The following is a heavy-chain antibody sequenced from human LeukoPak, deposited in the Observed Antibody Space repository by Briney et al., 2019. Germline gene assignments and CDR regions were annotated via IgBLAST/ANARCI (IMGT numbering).Heavy chain of an antibody. Sequence: ASVKVSCKASGHAFTTYYLHWVRQAPGQGLEWMGVDNPSSGSTSYALKFQGRITVTRDTSTNTVYMELSSLRSEDTAMYYCARDITAYDSSGYFDYWGQGTLVTVSS. CDR2: DNPSSGST. D-gene: IGHD3-22*01. CDR1: GHAFTTYY. CDR3: ARDITAYDSSGYFDY. J-gene: IGHJ4*02. V-gene: IGHV1-46*01.